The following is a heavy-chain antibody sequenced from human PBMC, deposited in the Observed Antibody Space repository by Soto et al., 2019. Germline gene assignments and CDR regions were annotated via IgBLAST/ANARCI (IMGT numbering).Heavy chain of an antibody. CDR1: GFTFSNCA. D-gene: IGHD6-19*01. CDR2: ISASGGTT. V-gene: IGHV3-23*01. Sequence: GGSLRLSCAASGFTFSNCAMSWVRQAPGKGLEWVSGISASGGTTYYADSVKGRFTISRDNSRNTLYLEMNSLRAEDTAVYYCAKRWDNNGWYYFDYWGQGTLVTVSS. CDR3: AKRWDNNGWYYFDY. J-gene: IGHJ4*02.